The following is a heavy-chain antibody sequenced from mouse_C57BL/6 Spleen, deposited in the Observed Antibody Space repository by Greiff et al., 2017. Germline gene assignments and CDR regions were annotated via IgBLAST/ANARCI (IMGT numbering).Heavy chain of an antibody. CDR2: IRYSGST. CDR3: ARGDWFAY. CDR1: GYSITSDY. Sequence: VQLQQSGPGLAKPSQTLSLTCSVTGYSITSDYWHWIRKFPGNKLEYMGYIRYSGSTYYNPSLKSRISITRDTSKNQYYLQLNSVTTEDTATYYCARGDWFAYWGQGTLVTVSA. J-gene: IGHJ3*01. V-gene: IGHV3-8*01.